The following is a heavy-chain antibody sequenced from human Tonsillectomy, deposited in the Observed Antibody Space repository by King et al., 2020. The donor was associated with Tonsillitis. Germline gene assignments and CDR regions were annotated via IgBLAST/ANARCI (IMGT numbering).Heavy chain of an antibody. CDR1: GFTFSSYG. Sequence: VQLVESGGGVVQPGRSLRLSCAASGFTFSSYGMHWVRQAPGKGLEWVAVIWYDGSNKYYADSVKGRFTISRDNSKNTLYLQMNSLRAEDTAVYYCAKGPAYYYDGSGYWGWFDPWGQGTLVTVSS. D-gene: IGHD3-22*01. V-gene: IGHV3-33*06. CDR2: IWYDGSNK. J-gene: IGHJ5*02. CDR3: AKGPAYYYDGSGYWGWFDP.